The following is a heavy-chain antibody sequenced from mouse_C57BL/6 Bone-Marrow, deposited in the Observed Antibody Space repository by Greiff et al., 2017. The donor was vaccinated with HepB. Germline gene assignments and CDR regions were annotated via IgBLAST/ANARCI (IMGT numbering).Heavy chain of an antibody. CDR2: ISYSGST. Sequence: EVKLQESGPGLAKPSQTLSLTCSVTGYSITSDYWNWIRKFPGNKLEYMGYISYSGSTYYYPSLKSRISITRGTSKNQYYLQLTSVTTEDTATYYCGGTGGAMVTRSYAMDYWGQGTSVTVSS. V-gene: IGHV3-8*01. J-gene: IGHJ4*01. D-gene: IGHD2-2*01. CDR1: GYSITSDY. CDR3: GGTGGAMVTRSYAMDY.